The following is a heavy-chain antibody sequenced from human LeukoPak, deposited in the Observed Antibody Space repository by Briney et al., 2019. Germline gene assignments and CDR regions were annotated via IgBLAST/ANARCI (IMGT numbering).Heavy chain of an antibody. CDR2: IYSGGST. D-gene: IGHD2-2*01. CDR1: GFTVSSNY. CDR3: ARDRVHCSTTSCYLGARPRFDY. Sequence: GGSLRLSCAASGFTVSSNYMSWVRQAPGKGLEWVSVIYSGGSTYYADSVKGRFTISRDNSKNTLYLQMNSLRAEDTAVYYCARDRVHCSTTSCYLGARPRFDYWGQGTLVTVSS. J-gene: IGHJ4*02. V-gene: IGHV3-53*01.